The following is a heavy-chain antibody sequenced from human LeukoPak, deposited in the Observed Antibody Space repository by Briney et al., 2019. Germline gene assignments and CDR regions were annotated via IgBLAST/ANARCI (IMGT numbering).Heavy chain of an antibody. CDR3: ARDHGIFGVVISTGFDY. V-gene: IGHV3-7*01. CDR1: GFTFSHFW. J-gene: IGHJ4*02. CDR2: IKKTGSET. Sequence: GGSLRLSCAASGFTFSHFWMSWVRQAPGKGLEWVAYIKKTGSETYYVDSVKGRFTITRDNTRSSLFLQMYSLRAEDTAVYYCARDHGIFGVVISTGFDYWGQGTLVTVSS. D-gene: IGHD3-3*01.